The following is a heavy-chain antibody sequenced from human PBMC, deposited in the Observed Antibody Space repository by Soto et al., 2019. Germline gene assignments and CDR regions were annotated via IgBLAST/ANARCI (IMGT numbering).Heavy chain of an antibody. J-gene: IGHJ4*02. Sequence: PSETLSLTCAVSGGSISSGGYSWSWIRRPPGKGLEWIGYIYHSGSTYYNPSLKSRVTISVDRSKNQFSLKLSSVTAADTAVYYCAVTISDYYDSRGSLDYWGQGTLVTVSS. CDR2: IYHSGST. D-gene: IGHD3-22*01. V-gene: IGHV4-30-2*01. CDR3: AVTISDYYDSRGSLDY. CDR1: GGSISSGGYS.